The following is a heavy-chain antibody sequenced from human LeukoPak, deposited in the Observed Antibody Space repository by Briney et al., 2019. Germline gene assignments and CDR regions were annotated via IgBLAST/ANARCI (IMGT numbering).Heavy chain of an antibody. D-gene: IGHD2-2*01. J-gene: IGHJ6*02. CDR2: TRNKANSYTT. CDR3: ATHIVVVPAAILPEYYYYGMDV. V-gene: IGHV3-72*01. CDR1: GFTFSDHY. Sequence: GGSLRLSCAASGFTFSDHYMDWVRQAPGKGLEWVGRTRNKANSYTTEYAASVKGRFTISRDDSRNSLYLQMTSLKTEDTAVYYCATHIVVVPAAILPEYYYYGMDVWGQGTTVTVSS.